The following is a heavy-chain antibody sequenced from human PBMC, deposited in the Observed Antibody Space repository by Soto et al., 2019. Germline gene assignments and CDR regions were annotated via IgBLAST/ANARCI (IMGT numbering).Heavy chain of an antibody. Sequence: PGGSLRLSCAISGFSVSSNYLSWVRQAPGKGLEWVSVHYSGGSTYYADSVQGRFTISRDKSNNTLYLQMRRVRVEDTAVYYCAKDVVATIRGHHDDYWGQGTLVTVSS. CDR1: GFSVSSNY. V-gene: IGHV3-53*01. D-gene: IGHD5-12*01. CDR2: HYSGGST. CDR3: AKDVVATIRGHHDDY. J-gene: IGHJ4*02.